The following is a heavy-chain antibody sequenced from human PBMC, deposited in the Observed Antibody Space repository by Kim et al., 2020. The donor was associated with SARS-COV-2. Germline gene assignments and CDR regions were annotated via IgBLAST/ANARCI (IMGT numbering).Heavy chain of an antibody. D-gene: IGHD3-22*01. J-gene: IGHJ4*02. V-gene: IGHV4-34*01. CDR1: GGSFSGYY. CDR2: INHSGST. CDR3: ARGPIVVVHFDY. Sequence: SETLSLTCAVYGGSFSGYYWSWIRQPPGKGLEWIGEINHSGSTNYNPSLKSRVTISVDTSKNQFSLKLSSVTAADTAVYYCARGPIVVVHFDYWGQGTLVTVSS.